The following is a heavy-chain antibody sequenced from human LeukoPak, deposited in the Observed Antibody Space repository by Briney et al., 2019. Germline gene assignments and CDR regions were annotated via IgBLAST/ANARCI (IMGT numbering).Heavy chain of an antibody. Sequence: GGSLRLSCAASGFTFSSYWLHWVRQAPGKGLVWVSRINSDGTGTTYADSVKGRFTISRDNAKNSLYLQMNSLRAEDTAVYYCARDPYSGSYGADYYYYMDVWGKGTTVTISS. CDR3: ARDPYSGSYGADYYYYMDV. CDR1: GFTFSSYW. D-gene: IGHD1-26*01. J-gene: IGHJ6*03. CDR2: INSDGTGT. V-gene: IGHV3-74*01.